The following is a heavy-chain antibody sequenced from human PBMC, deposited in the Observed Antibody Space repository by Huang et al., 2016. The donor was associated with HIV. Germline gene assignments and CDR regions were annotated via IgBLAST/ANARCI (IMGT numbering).Heavy chain of an antibody. CDR3: ARENGLED. Sequence: QVHLVESGGGVVQPGRSLRLFCAASGFTLSTNPIHWVRQGPGRGLEWLAVISHDGSTKFYAESVKGRSAISRDNSKNMVYLQIYRMRVEDTGVYYCARENGLEDWGQGTLVTVSS. CDR2: ISHDGSTK. V-gene: IGHV3-30*09. D-gene: IGHD1-1*01. J-gene: IGHJ4*02. CDR1: GFTLSTNP.